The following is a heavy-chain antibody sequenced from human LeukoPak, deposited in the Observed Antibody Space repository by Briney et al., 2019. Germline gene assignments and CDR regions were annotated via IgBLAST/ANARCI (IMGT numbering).Heavy chain of an antibody. CDR1: GFSFSDAW. CDR3: TTYGSGRKFDY. CDR2: IESKTDGGTT. Sequence: GGSLRLSCAASGFSFSDAWMSWVRQIPGKGLEWVGRIESKTDGGTTDYAAPVKGRFTISRDESTNTLHLQMNSLKSEDTAVYYCTTYGSGRKFDYWGQGILVTVSS. D-gene: IGHD3-10*01. J-gene: IGHJ4*02. V-gene: IGHV3-15*04.